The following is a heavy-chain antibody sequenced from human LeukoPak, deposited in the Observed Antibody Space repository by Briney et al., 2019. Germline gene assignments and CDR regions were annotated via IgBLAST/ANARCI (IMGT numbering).Heavy chain of an antibody. D-gene: IGHD1-26*01. V-gene: IGHV3-13*01. CDR1: GFTFSSYD. CDR2: IGTAGDT. CDR3: AAVGGSGSYAAFDI. Sequence: GGSLRLSCAASGFTFSSYDMHWVRQATGKGLEWVSAIGTAGDTYYPGSVKGRFTISRENAKNSLYLQMNSLRAGDTAVYYCAAVGGSGSYAAFDIWGQGTMVTVSP. J-gene: IGHJ3*02.